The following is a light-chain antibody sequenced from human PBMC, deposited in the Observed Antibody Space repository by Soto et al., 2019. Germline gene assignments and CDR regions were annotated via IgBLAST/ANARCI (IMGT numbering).Light chain of an antibody. V-gene: IGKV3-11*01. Sequence: EIVLTQSPATLSLSPGERGTLSCRASQSVSSYLAWYQQKPGQAPRLLIYDASNRATGIPARFSGSGSGTDFTLIISSLEPEDFAVYYCQQRSHWPPTFGQGTKVEIK. CDR1: QSVSSY. CDR2: DAS. J-gene: IGKJ1*01. CDR3: QQRSHWPPT.